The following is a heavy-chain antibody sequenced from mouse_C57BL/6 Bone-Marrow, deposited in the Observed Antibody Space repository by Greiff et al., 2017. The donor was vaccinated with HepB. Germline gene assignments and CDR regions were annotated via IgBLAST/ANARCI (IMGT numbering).Heavy chain of an antibody. CDR1: GYTFTDYY. CDR2: INPNNGGT. V-gene: IGHV1-26*01. Sequence: EVQLQQSGPELVKPGASVKISCKASGYTFTDYYMNWVKQSHGKSLEWIGDINPNNGGTSYNQKFKGKATLTVDKSSSTAYMELRSLTSEDSAVYYCARGVPYDYDGAWFAYWGQGTLVTVSA. CDR3: ARGVPYDYDGAWFAY. D-gene: IGHD2-4*01. J-gene: IGHJ3*01.